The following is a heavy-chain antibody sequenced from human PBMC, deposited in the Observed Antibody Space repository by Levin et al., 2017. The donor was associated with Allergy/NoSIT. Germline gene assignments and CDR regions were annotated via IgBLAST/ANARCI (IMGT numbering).Heavy chain of an antibody. V-gene: IGHV3-53*01. Sequence: GESLKISCAASGFTVSSNYMSWVRQAPGKGLEWVSVIYSGGSTYYADSVKGRFTISRDNSKNTLYLQMNSLRAEDTAVYYCAGALMKSPDYWGQGTLVTVSS. D-gene: IGHD2-8*01. CDR2: IYSGGST. CDR1: GFTVSSNY. CDR3: AGALMKSPDY. J-gene: IGHJ4*02.